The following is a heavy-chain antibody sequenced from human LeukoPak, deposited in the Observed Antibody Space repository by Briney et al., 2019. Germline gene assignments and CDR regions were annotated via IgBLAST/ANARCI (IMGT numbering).Heavy chain of an antibody. V-gene: IGHV3-48*03. Sequence: GGSLRLSCAASGFTFSNYAMHWVRQAPGKGLEWVSSISSTGSVTHYADSVKGRFTISRDNARNSLFLQMHSLRAEDTAVYYCARESSSSFTPFFDYRGRGNLVTVSS. J-gene: IGHJ4*02. CDR2: ISSTGSVT. CDR3: ARESSSSFTPFFDY. D-gene: IGHD6-6*01. CDR1: GFTFSNYA.